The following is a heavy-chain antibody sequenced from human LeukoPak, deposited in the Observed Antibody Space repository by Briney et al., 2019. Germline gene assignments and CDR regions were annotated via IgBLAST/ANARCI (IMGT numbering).Heavy chain of an antibody. CDR1: GFIFSTYD. CDR2: ISYDRSNK. V-gene: IGHV3-30*03. D-gene: IGHD3-16*01. Sequence: GGSLRLSCAASGFIFSTYDMHWVRQAPGKGLEWVAVISYDRSNKYYADSVKGRFTIYRDNSKNTLYLQMNSLRAEDTAVYYCARDRPFGGVLDFDYWGQGTLVTVSS. J-gene: IGHJ4*02. CDR3: ARDRPFGGVLDFDY.